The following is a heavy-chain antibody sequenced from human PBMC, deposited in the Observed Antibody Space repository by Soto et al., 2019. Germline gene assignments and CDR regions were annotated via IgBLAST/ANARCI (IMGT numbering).Heavy chain of an antibody. CDR1: GFSFSSSW. CDR2: INQDGSVT. D-gene: IGHD6-13*01. CDR3: SRDAACSRFYY. J-gene: IGHJ4*02. V-gene: IGHV3-7*01. Sequence: PGGSLRLSCAASGFSFSSSWMTWVRQAPGNGLEWLANINQDGSVTNYVDSVKGRFTISRDNAKNSLFLQMNSLRVDDTAVYYCSRDAACSRFYYWGQGTLVPVSS.